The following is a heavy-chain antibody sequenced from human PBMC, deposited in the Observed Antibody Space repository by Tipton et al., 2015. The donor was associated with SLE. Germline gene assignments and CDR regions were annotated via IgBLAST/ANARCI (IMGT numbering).Heavy chain of an antibody. D-gene: IGHD4-23*01. CDR3: ARDPDYGGNFYFDY. V-gene: IGHV3-7*01. CDR1: GFTFSNYW. J-gene: IGHJ4*02. Sequence: GSLRLSCAASGFTFSNYWMSWVRQPPGKGLEWVANIKQDGSEKYYVDSVKGRFTISRDNAKNSLYLQMNSLRAEDTAVYYCARDPDYGGNFYFDYWGQGTLVTVSS. CDR2: IKQDGSEK.